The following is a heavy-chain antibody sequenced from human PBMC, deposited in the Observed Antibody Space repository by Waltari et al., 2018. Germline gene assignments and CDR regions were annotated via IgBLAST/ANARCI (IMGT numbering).Heavy chain of an antibody. CDR2: INRKGDNM. J-gene: IGHJ5*02. V-gene: IGHV3-48*03. CDR1: GFMFSSYE. Sequence: EVQLVESGGGLVQPGGSLRLSCAAPGFMFSSYEMNWVRQAPGKGLGWISWINRKGDNMYYADSVRGRLTISRDNARNSLFLQMTSLRAEDTAVYYCAGWVTYTSDWHGSLAPWGQGTLVTVSS. D-gene: IGHD6-19*01. CDR3: AGWVTYTSDWHGSLAP.